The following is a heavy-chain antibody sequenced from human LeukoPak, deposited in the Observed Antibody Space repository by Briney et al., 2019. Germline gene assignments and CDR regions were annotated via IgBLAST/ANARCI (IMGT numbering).Heavy chain of an antibody. D-gene: IGHD1-1*01. CDR3: ARADNWQSGGA. V-gene: IGHV3-74*01. CDR2: INSDGSYT. J-gene: IGHJ5*02. CDR1: GFGFSSYD. Sequence: GGSLRLSCAASGFGFSSYDMSWVRQAPGKGLVWVSRINSDGSYTDYADSAKGRFTISRDNAKDTLYLQMNSLRADDTAVYYCARADNWQSGGAWGQGTLVTVSS.